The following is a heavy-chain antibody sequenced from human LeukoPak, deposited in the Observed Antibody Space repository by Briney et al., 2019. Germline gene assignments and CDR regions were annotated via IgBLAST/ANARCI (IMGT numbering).Heavy chain of an antibody. CDR1: EFTFYDYA. V-gene: IGHV3-21*01. D-gene: IGHD2-2*01. J-gene: IGHJ4*02. CDR3: ASQLGYCSSTSCYDY. CDR2: ISSSSSYI. Sequence: SGGSLRLSCAASEFTFYDYAMHWVRQAPGKGLEWVSSISSSSSYIYYADSVKGRFTISRDNAKNSLYLQMNSLRAEDTAVYYCASQLGYCSSTSCYDYWGQGTLVTVSS.